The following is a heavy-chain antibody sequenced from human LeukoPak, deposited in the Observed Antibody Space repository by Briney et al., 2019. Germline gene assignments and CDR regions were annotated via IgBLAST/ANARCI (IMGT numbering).Heavy chain of an antibody. CDR2: INPITGGT. CDR3: ARSEYYGAGSFGY. J-gene: IGHJ4*02. Sequence: ASVRASCKAPGYTFTNHYINWVRQAPGQGLEWMGIINPITGGTDSAQKFQDRVTLTRDTSTTTFYMELGRLRSEDTAVYYCARSEYYGAGSFGYWGQGTLVTVSS. D-gene: IGHD3-10*01. CDR1: GYTFTNHY. V-gene: IGHV1-46*01.